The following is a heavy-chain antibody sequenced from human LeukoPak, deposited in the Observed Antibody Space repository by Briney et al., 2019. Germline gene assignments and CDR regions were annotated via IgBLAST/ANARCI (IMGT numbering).Heavy chain of an antibody. CDR3: ARGTYFYYYYYYMDV. V-gene: IGHV1-2*02. J-gene: IGHJ6*03. D-gene: IGHD1-1*01. Sequence: ASVKVSCKASGYTFTGYYMHWVRQAPGQGLEWMGWFNPNSGGTNYAQKFQGRVTMTRDTSISTAYMELSRLRSDDTAVYYCARGTYFYYYYYYMDVWGKGTTVTVSS. CDR1: GYTFTGYY. CDR2: FNPNSGGT.